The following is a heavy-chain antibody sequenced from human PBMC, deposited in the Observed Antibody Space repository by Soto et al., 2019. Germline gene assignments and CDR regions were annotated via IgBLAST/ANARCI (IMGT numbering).Heavy chain of an antibody. CDR3: AKSGYNWDDRFFDY. Sequence: QVQLVESGGGVVQPGRSLRLSCAASGFTFSTYGMHWVRQAPGKGLEWVAVISYDGVNKYYADSVKGRFTISRDNSKNTSDLQMNSLRAEDTAVYYCAKSGYNWDDRFFDYWGQGTLVTVSS. CDR1: GFTFSTYG. V-gene: IGHV3-30*18. J-gene: IGHJ4*02. CDR2: ISYDGVNK. D-gene: IGHD1-1*01.